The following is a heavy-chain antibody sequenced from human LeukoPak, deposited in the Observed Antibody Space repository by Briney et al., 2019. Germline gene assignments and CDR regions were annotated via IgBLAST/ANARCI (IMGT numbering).Heavy chain of an antibody. J-gene: IGHJ4*02. V-gene: IGHV3-23*01. CDR1: GFTFSSYA. D-gene: IGHD3-22*01. CDR3: AKTQEYYYDSSGSGDY. Sequence: PGGSLRLSCAASGFTFSSYAMSWVRQAPGKGLEWVSAISGSGGSTYYADSVKGRFTIPKDNSKNTLYLKMNSLRAEDTAVYYCAKTQEYYYDSSGSGDYWGQGTLVTVSS. CDR2: ISGSGGST.